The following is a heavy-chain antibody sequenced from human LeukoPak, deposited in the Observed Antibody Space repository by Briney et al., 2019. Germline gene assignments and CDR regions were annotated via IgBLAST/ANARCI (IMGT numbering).Heavy chain of an antibody. J-gene: IGHJ4*02. Sequence: PGGSLRLSSAASGFTFSSYAMSWVRQAPGKGLEWVSAISGSGGSTYYADSVKGRFTISRDNSKNTLYLQMNSLRAEDTAVYYCAKVMALRFLFLRSGSYYSADYWGQGTLVTVSS. CDR2: ISGSGGST. CDR1: GFTFSSYA. V-gene: IGHV3-23*01. D-gene: IGHD3-10*01. CDR3: AKVMALRFLFLRSGSYYSADY.